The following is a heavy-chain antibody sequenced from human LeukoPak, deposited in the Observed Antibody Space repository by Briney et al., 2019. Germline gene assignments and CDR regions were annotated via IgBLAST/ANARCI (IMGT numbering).Heavy chain of an antibody. Sequence: GASVKVSCKASGYTFTSYDINWVRQATGQGLEWMGWMNPNSGNAGYAQKFQGSVTMTRNTSISTAYMELSSLRSEDTAVYYCARGPSPISLAVIKSRGYFDLWGRGTLVTVSS. J-gene: IGHJ2*01. D-gene: IGHD2-21*01. V-gene: IGHV1-8*01. CDR2: MNPNSGNA. CDR1: GYTFTSYD. CDR3: ARGPSPISLAVIKSRGYFDL.